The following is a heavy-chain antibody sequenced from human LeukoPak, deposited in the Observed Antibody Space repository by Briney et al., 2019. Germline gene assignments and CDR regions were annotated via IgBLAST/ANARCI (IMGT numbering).Heavy chain of an antibody. CDR1: GFTVISSS. CDR2: ISSDGNT. J-gene: IGHJ6*02. V-gene: IGHV3-66*01. CDR3: ARGQEQFSSPWQWGPRRKNFYYYGMDV. Sequence: PGGSLRLPCAASGFTVISSSMNWVRLGPGKGLDWVSVISSDGNTYYADSVTGRFTISRDNSRNTLSLQMHGLRADDTAVYYCARGQEQFSSPWQWGPRRKNFYYYGMDVWGQGTTVTVSS. D-gene: IGHD6-19*01.